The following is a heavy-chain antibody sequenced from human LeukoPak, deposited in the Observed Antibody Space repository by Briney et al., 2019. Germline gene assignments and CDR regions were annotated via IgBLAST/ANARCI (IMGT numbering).Heavy chain of an antibody. Sequence: SETLSLTCTVSGGSIGSYYWSWIRQPPGKGLEWIGYIYYSGSTNYNPSLKSRVTISVDTSKNQFSLKLSSVTAADTAVYYCARDYDCSGYEVGHDAFDIWGQGTMVTVSS. CDR2: IYYSGST. D-gene: IGHD3-22*01. V-gene: IGHV4-59*01. CDR3: ARDYDCSGYEVGHDAFDI. J-gene: IGHJ3*02. CDR1: GGSIGSYY.